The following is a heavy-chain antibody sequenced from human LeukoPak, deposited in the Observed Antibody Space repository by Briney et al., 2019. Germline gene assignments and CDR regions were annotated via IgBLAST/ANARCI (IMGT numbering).Heavy chain of an antibody. Sequence: GGSLRLSCAASGFTFSSYAMSWVRQAPGKGLEWVSAISGSGGSTYYADSVKGRFTISRDNSKNTLYLQMNSLRAEDTAVYYCASQYYDFWSGYYEALDYWGQGTLVTVSS. J-gene: IGHJ4*02. CDR2: ISGSGGST. CDR1: GFTFSSYA. D-gene: IGHD3-3*01. V-gene: IGHV3-23*01. CDR3: ASQYYDFWSGYYEALDY.